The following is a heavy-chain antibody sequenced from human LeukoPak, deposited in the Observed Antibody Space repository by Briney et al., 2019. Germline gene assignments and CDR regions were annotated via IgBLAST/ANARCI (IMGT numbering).Heavy chain of an antibody. V-gene: IGHV1-2*02. CDR3: ARGYCSGGSCYHFDS. D-gene: IGHD2-15*01. CDR2: VNSNSGGT. CDR1: GYRFSDYY. J-gene: IGHJ4*02. Sequence: ASVKVSCKASGYRFSDYYMHWVRQAPGQGLEWMGWVNSNSGGTHYAQNFEGRVTMTRDTSISTAYMELSRLKIDDTALYYCARGYCSGGSCYHFDSWGQGTLVTVPS.